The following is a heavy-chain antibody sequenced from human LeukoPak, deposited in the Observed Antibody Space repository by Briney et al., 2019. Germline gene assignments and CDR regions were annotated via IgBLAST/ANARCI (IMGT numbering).Heavy chain of an antibody. V-gene: IGHV4-39*01. CDR2: IYYSGST. CDR1: GDSVTSGIYY. CDR3: AGTLGSSTHYFDY. Sequence: SETLSLTCAVSGDSVTSGIYYWGWIRQPPGKGLEWIGSIYYSGSTYYNPSLKSRVTISVDTSKNQFSLKLSSVTAADTAVYYCAGTLGSSTHYFDYWGQGTLVTVSS. J-gene: IGHJ4*02. D-gene: IGHD6-6*01.